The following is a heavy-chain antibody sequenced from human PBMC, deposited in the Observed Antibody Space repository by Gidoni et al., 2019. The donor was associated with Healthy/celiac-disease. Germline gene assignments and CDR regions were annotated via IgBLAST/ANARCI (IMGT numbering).Heavy chain of an antibody. Sequence: EVPLLESGGGLVQPVGSLRLSCAASGFTFISSAMSWVRQAPGKGLEWVSVMSGSGGSTYYADSVKGRFTISRDNSKNTLYLQMNSLRAEDTAVYYCAKDRITTMYSSSWYGGDYGGQGTLVTVSS. J-gene: IGHJ4*02. V-gene: IGHV3-23*01. CDR2: MSGSGGST. CDR3: AKDRITTMYSSSWYGGDY. D-gene: IGHD6-13*01. CDR1: GFTFISSA.